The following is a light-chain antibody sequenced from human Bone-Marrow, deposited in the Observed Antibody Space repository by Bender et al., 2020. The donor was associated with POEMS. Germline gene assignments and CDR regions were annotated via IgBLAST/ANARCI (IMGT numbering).Light chain of an antibody. CDR3: CSYAGGTTFVV. CDR2: EGS. Sequence: QSALTQPASVSGSPGQSITISCTGTSSDVGTYNFVSWYQQHPGKAPKLMIYEGSQRPSGVSNRFSGSNSGNTASLTISGLQAEDEAAYYCCSYAGGTTFVVFGGGTKLTVL. V-gene: IGLV2-23*03. CDR1: SSDVGTYNF. J-gene: IGLJ3*02.